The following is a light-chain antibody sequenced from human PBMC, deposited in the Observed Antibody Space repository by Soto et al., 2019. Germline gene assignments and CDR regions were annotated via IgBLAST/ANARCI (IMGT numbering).Light chain of an antibody. J-gene: IGKJ3*01. V-gene: IGKV1-12*01. CDR2: GAS. CDR3: QQGNRFPFT. CDR1: QNVSSW. Sequence: DIQITQSPSSVSASVGDRVTVTCRASQNVSSWLAWYQQTPGKAPKLLIYGASTLQRGVPARFSGRGSGTEFTLVISSLQPEDFATYFCQQGNRFPFTFGPGT.